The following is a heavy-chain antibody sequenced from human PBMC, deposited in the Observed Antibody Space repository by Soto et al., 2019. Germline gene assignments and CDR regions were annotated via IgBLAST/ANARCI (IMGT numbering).Heavy chain of an antibody. CDR3: ARQWNFDY. D-gene: IGHD5-12*01. V-gene: IGHV5-51*01. Sequence: PRDSLKSSCKASGYIFTTYCIACVRQMPGKGLEWIGIINPTDSDTRYSPSFQGQVTISADKSISTTYLQWSSLTASDTAMYYCARQWNFDYWGQGTLVTVSS. CDR1: GYIFTTYC. CDR2: INPTDSDT. J-gene: IGHJ4*02.